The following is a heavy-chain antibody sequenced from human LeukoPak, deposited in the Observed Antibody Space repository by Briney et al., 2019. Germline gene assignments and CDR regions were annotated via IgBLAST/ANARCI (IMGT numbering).Heavy chain of an antibody. Sequence: GGSLRLFCAASGFSFSYFWMHWVRQAPGKGLVWVSRINRDGGGTSYADSVKGRFTISRDNAKNTLSLQMNSLRAEDTAVYYCTRELEYRGSPDDAFDIWGQGTMVTVSS. CDR2: INRDGGGT. D-gene: IGHD1-26*01. V-gene: IGHV3-74*01. CDR3: TRELEYRGSPDDAFDI. CDR1: GFSFSYFW. J-gene: IGHJ3*02.